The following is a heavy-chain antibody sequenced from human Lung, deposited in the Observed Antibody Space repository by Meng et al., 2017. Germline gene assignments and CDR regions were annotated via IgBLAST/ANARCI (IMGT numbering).Heavy chain of an antibody. V-gene: IGHV1-3*01. Sequence: QVHLVQSGAEGKKPGASVKGAGKASGYTFTKYAMQWVRQAPGQGLEWMGWINAGSENTEYSQKFQGRVTLTRDTSATTAYMELRSLKSEDTAIYYCARDIVVTFGELTTLDSWGQGALVTVSS. CDR3: ARDIVVTFGELTTLDS. D-gene: IGHD2-21*01. J-gene: IGHJ4*02. CDR1: GYTFTKYA. CDR2: INAGSENT.